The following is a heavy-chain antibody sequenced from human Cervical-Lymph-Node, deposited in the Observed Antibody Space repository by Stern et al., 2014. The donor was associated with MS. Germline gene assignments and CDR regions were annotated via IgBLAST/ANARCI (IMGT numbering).Heavy chain of an antibody. CDR2: ISYDGSTA. Sequence: VQLVESGGGVVQPGRSLRLSCAATGFNFSSYAMQWVRQAPGKGLEWVAVISYDGSTAYYADSVKGRFPISRDNSKKTLFLQMNSLRLEDTADYYCARDLLWFGEFDWGAMDVWGHGTTVTVSS. V-gene: IGHV3-30-3*01. D-gene: IGHD3-10*01. CDR3: ARDLLWFGEFDWGAMDV. J-gene: IGHJ6*02. CDR1: GFNFSSYA.